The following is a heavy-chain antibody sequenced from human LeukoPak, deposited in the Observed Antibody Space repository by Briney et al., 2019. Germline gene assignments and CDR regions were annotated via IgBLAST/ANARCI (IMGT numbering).Heavy chain of an antibody. CDR2: ISSSSSYI. D-gene: IGHD3-22*01. CDR3: TGSGYNNWFDP. J-gene: IGHJ5*02. Sequence: GGSLRLSCAASGFTFSSYSMNWVRQAPGKGLEWVSSISSSSSYIYYADSVKGRFTISRDNAKNSLYLQMNSLRAEDTAVYYCTGSGYNNWFDPWGQGTLVTVSS. CDR1: GFTFSSYS. V-gene: IGHV3-21*01.